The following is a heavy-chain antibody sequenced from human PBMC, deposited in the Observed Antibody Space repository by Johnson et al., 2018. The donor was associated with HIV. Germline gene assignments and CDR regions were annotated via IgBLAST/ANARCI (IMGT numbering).Heavy chain of an antibody. V-gene: IGHV3-30*03. J-gene: IGHJ3*02. CDR2: ISFAGTKT. CDR1: QFTFSGHG. CDR3: ARGKDMAGTGAFDI. D-gene: IGHD6-19*01. Sequence: QVQLVESGGGVVQPGRSLRLSCSASQFTFSGHGMHWVRQAPGKGLEWVAGISFAGTKTYYVDSVKGRFTISRDNSKTTLYLQMNSLRAGDTAVYFCARGKDMAGTGAFDICGQGTMVTVSS.